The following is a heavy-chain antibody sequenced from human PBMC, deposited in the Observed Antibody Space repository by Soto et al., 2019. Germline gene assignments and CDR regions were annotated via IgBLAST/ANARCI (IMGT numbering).Heavy chain of an antibody. J-gene: IGHJ4*02. CDR2: IYHSGST. V-gene: IGHV4-38-2*01. D-gene: IGHD6-13*01. Sequence: SETLSLTCAVSGYSISSGYYWGWIRQPPGKGLEWIGSIYHSGSTYYTPSLKSRANISVDTSKTQFSLKLSSVTAADTAVYYCARYSPGLYYFDYWGQGTLVTVS. CDR3: ARYSPGLYYFDY. CDR1: GYSISSGYY.